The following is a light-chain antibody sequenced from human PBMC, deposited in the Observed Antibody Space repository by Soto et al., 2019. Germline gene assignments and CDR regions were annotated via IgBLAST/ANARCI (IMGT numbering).Light chain of an antibody. J-gene: IGKJ1*01. Sequence: PVERATLSCRASQSVSFYLAWFQQKPGQPPRLLIYDASKRATGIPPRFSGSGSTTDFTLTISSLEPEDFAVYYCHQRSNGPPWTFGQGTKVDIK. V-gene: IGKV3-11*01. CDR1: QSVSFY. CDR3: HQRSNGPPWT. CDR2: DAS.